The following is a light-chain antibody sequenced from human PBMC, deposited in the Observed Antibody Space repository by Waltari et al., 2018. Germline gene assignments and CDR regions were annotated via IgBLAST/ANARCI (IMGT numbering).Light chain of an antibody. CDR3: VLYLPSGIWV. CDR1: SGSVSTSFY. Sequence: QTVVTQEPSFSVSPGGTVTLTCAFSSGSVSTSFYPGWYQQTPGQAPRTLIYSTNTRSSGVPDRFSGSILGSKAALTITGAQADDESDYYCVLYLPSGIWVFGGGTKLTVL. J-gene: IGLJ3*02. V-gene: IGLV8-61*01. CDR2: STN.